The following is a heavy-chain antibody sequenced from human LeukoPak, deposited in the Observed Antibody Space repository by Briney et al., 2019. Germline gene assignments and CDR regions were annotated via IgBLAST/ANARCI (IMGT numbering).Heavy chain of an antibody. V-gene: IGHV1-2*02. CDR2: INPNSGGT. CDR3: ARSRSLGDAFDI. Sequence: ASVKVSCKASGNTFTGYYMRWVRQAPGQGLEWMGWINPNSGGTNYAQKFQGRVTMTRDTSISTAYMELSRLRSDDTAVYYCARSRSLGDAFDIWGQGKMVTVSS. J-gene: IGHJ3*02. CDR1: GNTFTGYY.